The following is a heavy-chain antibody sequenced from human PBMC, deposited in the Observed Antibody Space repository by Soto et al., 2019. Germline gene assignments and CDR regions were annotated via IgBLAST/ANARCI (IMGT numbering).Heavy chain of an antibody. J-gene: IGHJ4*02. CDR1: GFTFSSYW. V-gene: IGHV3-74*01. CDR3: ARLHSSGWYGGFDY. D-gene: IGHD6-19*01. CDR2: INSDGSST. Sequence: GGSLRLSCAASGFTFSSYWMHWVRQAPGKGLVWVSRINSDGSSTSYADSVKGRFTISRDNAKNTLYLQMNSLRAEDTAVYYCARLHSSGWYGGFDYWGQGTLVTVSS.